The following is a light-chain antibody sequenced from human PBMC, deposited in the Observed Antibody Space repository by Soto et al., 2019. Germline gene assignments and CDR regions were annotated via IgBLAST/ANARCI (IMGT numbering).Light chain of an antibody. V-gene: IGKV3-20*01. CDR2: GAS. CDR1: QSVSSSY. CDR3: QQYGNAPFT. Sequence: EIVWTQSPGTLSFSPGESATLTCRASQSVSSSYLAWFQQKPGQAPRLLIYGASSRATGIPDMFSGSGSGTDFTLTISRLEHEDFAVYYWQQYGNAPFTFGPGTKVDIK. J-gene: IGKJ3*01.